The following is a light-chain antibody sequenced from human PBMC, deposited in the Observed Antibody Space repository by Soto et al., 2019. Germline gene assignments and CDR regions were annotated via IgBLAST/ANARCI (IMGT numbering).Light chain of an antibody. Sequence: QSVLTPPASVSGSPGQSITISCTGTSSDVGGYNYVSWYQQHPGKAPKLMIYEVSYRPSGVSNRFSGSKSGNTASLTISGLQAEDEADYYCSSYTISSTQVFGTGSKVTV. CDR1: SSDVGGYNY. CDR3: SSYTISSTQV. J-gene: IGLJ1*01. CDR2: EVS. V-gene: IGLV2-14*01.